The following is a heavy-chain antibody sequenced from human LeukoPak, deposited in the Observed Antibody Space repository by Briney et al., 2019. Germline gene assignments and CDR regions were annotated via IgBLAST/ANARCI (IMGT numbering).Heavy chain of an antibody. J-gene: IGHJ4*02. CDR1: VLTFSNYW. CDR3: ARDRSRFYY. V-gene: IGHV3-7*01. CDR2: IKEDGNEK. D-gene: IGHD2-2*01. Sequence: GGSLRLSCAASVLTFSNYWMSWVRQAPGKGLEWVANIKEDGNEKYYVDSVKGRFTISRDNAKKSLYLQMNSLRAEDTAVYYCARDRSRFYYWGQGTPVTVSS.